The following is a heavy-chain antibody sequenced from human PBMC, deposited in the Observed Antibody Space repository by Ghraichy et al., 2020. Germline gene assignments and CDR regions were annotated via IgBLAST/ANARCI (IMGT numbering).Heavy chain of an antibody. CDR1: GFTFSNYA. V-gene: IGHV3-23*01. J-gene: IGHJ6*02. D-gene: IGHD3-22*01. CDR2: ISGRGGSS. Sequence: GGSLRLSCAASGFTFSNYAMSWVRQAPGKGLEWVSAISGRGGSSYYADSVKGRFTISRDNSKNSLYLQMNSLRAGDTAVYYCAKGVSYYDSLGYYYGLDVWGQGTTVTVSS. CDR3: AKGVSYYDSLGYYYGLDV.